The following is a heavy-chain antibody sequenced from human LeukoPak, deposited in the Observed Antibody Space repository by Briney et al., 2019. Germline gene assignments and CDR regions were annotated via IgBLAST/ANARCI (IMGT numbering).Heavy chain of an antibody. CDR3: ASSYVVVAATDAFDI. V-gene: IGHV3-30*02. J-gene: IGHJ3*02. Sequence: GGSLRLSCAASGFIFTHYDMHWVRQAPGKGLEWVAYIRYDGNNAYYADSVKGRFTISRDNSKDTLYLQMNGLRPEDTAVYYCASSYVVVAATDAFDIWGQGTMVTVSS. CDR1: GFIFTHYD. D-gene: IGHD2-15*01. CDR2: IRYDGNNA.